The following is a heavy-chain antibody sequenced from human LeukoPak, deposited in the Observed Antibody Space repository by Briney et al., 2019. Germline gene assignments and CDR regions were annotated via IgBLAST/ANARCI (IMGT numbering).Heavy chain of an antibody. J-gene: IGHJ5*02. CDR1: GYTFTSYY. CDR3: ASNGYCSSTSCYEEGWFDP. D-gene: IGHD2-2*01. V-gene: IGHV1-46*01. CDR2: INPSGGNT. Sequence: GASVKVSCKASGYTFTSYYMHWVRQAPGQGLEWMGIINPSGGNTNYAQKLQGRVTMTTDTPTSTAYMELRSLRSDDTAVYYCASNGYCSSTSCYEEGWFDPWGQGTLVTVSS.